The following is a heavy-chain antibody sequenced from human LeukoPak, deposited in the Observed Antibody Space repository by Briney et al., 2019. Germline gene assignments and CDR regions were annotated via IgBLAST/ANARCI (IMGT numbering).Heavy chain of an antibody. CDR1: GGSFSGYY. CDR3: ARELAYCSGGSCYRRTVTTAPFYFDY. J-gene: IGHJ4*02. V-gene: IGHV4-34*01. Sequence: SETLSLTCAVYGGSFSGYYWSWIRQPPGKGLEWIGEINHSGSTNYNPSLKSRVTISVDTSKNQFSLKLSSVTAADTAVYYCARELAYCSGGSCYRRTVTTAPFYFDYWGQGTLVTVSS. D-gene: IGHD2-15*01. CDR2: INHSGST.